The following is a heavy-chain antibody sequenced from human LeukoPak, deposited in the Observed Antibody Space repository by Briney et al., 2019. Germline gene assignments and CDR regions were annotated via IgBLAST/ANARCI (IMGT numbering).Heavy chain of an antibody. CDR2: ISYDGSNK. J-gene: IGHJ6*02. V-gene: IGHV3-30*18. CDR1: GFTFSSYG. Sequence: GGSLRLSCAASGFTFSSYGMHWVRQAPGKGLEWVAVISYDGSNKYYADSVKGRFTISRDNSKNTLYLQMNSLIAEDTAVYYCAKDGRGEYYYGSGSRKHYYYYGRDVGGQGTTVTVSS. CDR3: AKDGRGEYYYGSGSRKHYYYYGRDV. D-gene: IGHD3-10*01.